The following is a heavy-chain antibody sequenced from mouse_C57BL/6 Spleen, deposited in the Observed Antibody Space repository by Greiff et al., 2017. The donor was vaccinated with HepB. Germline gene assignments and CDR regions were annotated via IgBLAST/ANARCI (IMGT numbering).Heavy chain of an antibody. V-gene: IGHV1-53*01. CDR1: GYTFTSYW. Sequence: QVQLQQPGTELVKPGASVKLSCKASGYTFTSYWMHWVKQRPGQGLEWIGNINPSNGGTNYNEKFKSKATLTVDKSASTSYMQLSSLTSEDSAVYYCARYYGNYVSWYFDVWGTGTTVTVSS. J-gene: IGHJ1*03. D-gene: IGHD2-1*01. CDR2: INPSNGGT. CDR3: ARYYGNYVSWYFDV.